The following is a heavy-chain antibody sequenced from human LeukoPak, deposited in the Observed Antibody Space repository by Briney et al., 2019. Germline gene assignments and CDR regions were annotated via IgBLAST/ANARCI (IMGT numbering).Heavy chain of an antibody. V-gene: IGHV4-4*07. CDR2: IYTSGST. J-gene: IGHJ6*02. Sequence: SETLSLTCTVSGGSISSYYWSWIRQPAGKGLEWIGRIYTSGSTNYNPSLKSRVTMSVDTSKNQFSLKLSSVTAADTAVYYCARDIPPIRYFDSYGMDVWGQGTTVTVSS. D-gene: IGHD3-9*01. CDR3: ARDIPPIRYFDSYGMDV. CDR1: GGSISSYY.